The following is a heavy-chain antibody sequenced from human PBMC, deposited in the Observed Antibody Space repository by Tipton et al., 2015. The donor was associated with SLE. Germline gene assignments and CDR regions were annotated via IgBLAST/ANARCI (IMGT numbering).Heavy chain of an antibody. CDR1: GGSFRGYY. Sequence: TLSLTCALYGGSFRGYYWSWLRQPPGMGLQWIGEINHSGSTNYTPSLKSRVTISVDTSKNQFSLKLNSVTAADTAMYYCARQRVQPGGDYFDYWGQGALVTVSS. V-gene: IGHV4-34*01. CDR2: INHSGST. J-gene: IGHJ4*02. CDR3: ARQRVQPGGDYFDY. D-gene: IGHD6-6*01.